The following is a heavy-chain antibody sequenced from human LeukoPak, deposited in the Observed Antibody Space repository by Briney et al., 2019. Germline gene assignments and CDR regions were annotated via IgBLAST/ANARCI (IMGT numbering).Heavy chain of an antibody. CDR2: IGGNGGRT. D-gene: IGHD1-14*01. V-gene: IGHV3-64*02. J-gene: IGHJ4*02. CDR1: GFTFSSYV. CDR3: VGGTSDSPGIDY. Sequence: GGSLRLSCAASGFTFSSYVMHWVRQAPGKGLEYVSAIGGNGGRTSYADSVKGRFTISRDNSKNTLYLQMGSLRAEDMAVYYCVGGTSDSPGIDYWGQGTLVTVSS.